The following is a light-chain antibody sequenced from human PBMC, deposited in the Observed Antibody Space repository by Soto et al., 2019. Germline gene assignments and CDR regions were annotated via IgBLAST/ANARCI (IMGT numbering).Light chain of an antibody. CDR2: DAS. Sequence: FHMTHSPSTLSGSLVDVVTITFRASQSFTDWLAWYQQKPVKAPKLLIYDASTLESGVPSRFSGSGSGTEFTLTISSLQPDDFPNYYCHHYNEYLWKFGKGTKVDI. J-gene: IGKJ1*01. CDR3: HHYNEYLWK. V-gene: IGKV1-5*01. CDR1: QSFTDW.